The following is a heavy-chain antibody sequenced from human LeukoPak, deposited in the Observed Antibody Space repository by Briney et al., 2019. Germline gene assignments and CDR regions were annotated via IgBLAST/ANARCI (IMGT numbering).Heavy chain of an antibody. V-gene: IGHV1-8*01. J-gene: IGHJ5*02. D-gene: IGHD3-10*01. CDR3: ARETMVRGFDP. Sequence: ASVKVSCKASGYTFTSYDINWVRQATGQGLEWMGWMNPNSGNTGYAQKFQDRVTMTRNTSISTAYMELSSLRSEDTAVYYCARETMVRGFDPWGQGTLVTVSS. CDR2: MNPNSGNT. CDR1: GYTFTSYD.